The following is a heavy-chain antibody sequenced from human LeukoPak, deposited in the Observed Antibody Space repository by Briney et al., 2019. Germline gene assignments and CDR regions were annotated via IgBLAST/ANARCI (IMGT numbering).Heavy chain of an antibody. D-gene: IGHD3-10*01. J-gene: IGHJ5*02. CDR1: GGSISSYY. Sequence: SETLSLTCTVSGGSISSYYWSWIRQPPGKGLEWIGYIYYSGSTNYNPSLKSRVTISVDTSKNQFSLKLSSVTAADTAVYYCARSPRLWFGELLYWSWFDPWGQGTLVTVSS. CDR3: ARSPRLWFGELLYWSWFDP. V-gene: IGHV4-59*01. CDR2: IYYSGST.